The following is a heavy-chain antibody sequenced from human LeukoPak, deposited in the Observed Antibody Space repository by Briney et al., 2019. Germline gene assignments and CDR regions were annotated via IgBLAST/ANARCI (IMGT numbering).Heavy chain of an antibody. CDR1: GGSISSYY. CDR3: ARDASIAAADDNWFDP. V-gene: IGHV4-4*07. Sequence: PSETLSLTCTVSGGSISSYYWSWIRQPAGKGLEWIGRIYTSGSTNYNHSLKSRVTMSVDTSKNQFSLKLSSVTAADTAVYYCARDASIAAADDNWFDPWGQGTLVTVSS. D-gene: IGHD6-13*01. J-gene: IGHJ5*02. CDR2: IYTSGST.